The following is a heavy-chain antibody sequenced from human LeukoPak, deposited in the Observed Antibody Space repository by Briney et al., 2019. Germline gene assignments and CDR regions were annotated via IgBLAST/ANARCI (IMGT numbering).Heavy chain of an antibody. Sequence: PGVSLRLSCAASGVTFSGSAMHWVRQASGKGLEWVGRIRSKANSYATAYAASVKGRFTISRDDSKNTAYLQMNSLKTEDTAVYYCTRHAARYCSGGSCYGNDYWGQGTLVTVSS. CDR1: GVTFSGSA. D-gene: IGHD2-15*01. V-gene: IGHV3-73*01. CDR2: IRSKANSYAT. J-gene: IGHJ4*02. CDR3: TRHAARYCSGGSCYGNDY.